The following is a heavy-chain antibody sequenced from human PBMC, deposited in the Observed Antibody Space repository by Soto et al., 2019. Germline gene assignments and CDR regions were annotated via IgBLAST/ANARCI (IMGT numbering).Heavy chain of an antibody. V-gene: IGHV3-21*01. CDR2: INGRGNYI. J-gene: IGHJ4*02. D-gene: IGHD1-26*01. CDR3: VREDGKVGTNSAFDY. Sequence: EVQVVESGGDLVKPGGSLRLSCASSGFTFSTYTMNWVRQAPGKGLEWVSCINGRGNYIYYAESVKGRFTISRDNAKNSLYLQMDRLRAEDTTLYYCVREDGKVGTNSAFDYWGLGALVTVSS. CDR1: GFTFSTYT.